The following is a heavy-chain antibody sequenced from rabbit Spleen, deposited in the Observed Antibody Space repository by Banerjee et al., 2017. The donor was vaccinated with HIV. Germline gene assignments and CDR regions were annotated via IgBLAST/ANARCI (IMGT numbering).Heavy chain of an antibody. Sequence: HLRESGGGLVQPGGSLTLSCTASGIDFSNYYMSWVRQAPGKGLEWIGYIDPNFGNTFYATWVNGRFTISSHNAQNTLYLQLDSLTVADTATYFCARAVSFYAYGSSSGYPYYFNLWGQGTLVTVS. V-gene: IGHV1S7*01. CDR3: ARAVSFYAYGSSSGYPYYFNL. D-gene: IGHD1-1*01. CDR1: GIDFSNYY. J-gene: IGHJ4*01. CDR2: IDPNFGNT.